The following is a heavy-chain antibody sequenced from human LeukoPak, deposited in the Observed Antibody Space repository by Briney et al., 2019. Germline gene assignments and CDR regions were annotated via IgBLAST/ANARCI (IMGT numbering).Heavy chain of an antibody. CDR2: IYYSGST. D-gene: IGHD2-21*02. Sequence: TSETLSLTCTVSGGSISSYYWSWLRQPPGKGLEWIGYIYYSGSTNYNPSLKSRVTISVDTSKNQFSLKLSSVTAADTAVYYCARDMGYCGGDCFRNWFDPWGQGTLVTVSS. CDR1: GGSISSYY. V-gene: IGHV4-59*01. CDR3: ARDMGYCGGDCFRNWFDP. J-gene: IGHJ5*02.